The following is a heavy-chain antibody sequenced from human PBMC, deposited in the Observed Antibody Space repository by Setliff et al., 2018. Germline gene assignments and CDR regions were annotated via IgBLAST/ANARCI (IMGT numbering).Heavy chain of an antibody. CDR2: IFYNGMA. D-gene: IGHD3-10*01. Sequence: SETLSLTCAVSGASIRNNYYWGWIRQSPGTGLEWIGSIFYNGMAYYNPSLRSRVTMSVDTSKNQFSLNLNSVTAADTGVYYCARDRSTVIRGVTSFFYYYMDVWGGGTKVTVSS. CDR3: ARDRSTVIRGVTSFFYYYMDV. CDR1: GASIRNNYY. J-gene: IGHJ6*03. V-gene: IGHV4-39*02.